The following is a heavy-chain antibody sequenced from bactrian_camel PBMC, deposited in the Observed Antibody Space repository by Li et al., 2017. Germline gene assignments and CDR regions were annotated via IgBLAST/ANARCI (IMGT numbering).Heavy chain of an antibody. Sequence: HVQLVESGGGLVQPGGSPRLSCAASGYAYSTYCMGWFRRVPGKEREGIASTDSNGITNYADSVKGRFTIALDNARNTLYLQMHSLKPEDTAEYFCAVRIGTDMIGACRRFNFNRWGEGTQVTVS. CDR1: GYAYSTYC. V-gene: IGHV3S9*01. CDR2: TDSNGIT. D-gene: IGHD5*01. J-gene: IGHJ4*01. CDR3: AVRIGTDMIGACRRFNFNR.